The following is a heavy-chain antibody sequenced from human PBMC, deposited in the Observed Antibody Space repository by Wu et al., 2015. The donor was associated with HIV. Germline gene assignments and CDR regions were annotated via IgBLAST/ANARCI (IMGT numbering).Heavy chain of an antibody. J-gene: IGHJ4*02. V-gene: IGHV1-69*13. CDR3: ARGGPHDYGDYEGIDY. CDR1: GGTFSTYA. Sequence: QVQLVQSGAEVKKPGSSVRVSCKASGGTFSTYAISWVRQAPGRGLEWMGRIVPLFDAPNYAQRFHDRLTITADESTSTAYMELSSLRSEDTAVYYCARGGPHDYGDYEGIDYWGQGTLVTVSS. D-gene: IGHD4-17*01. CDR2: IVPLFDAP.